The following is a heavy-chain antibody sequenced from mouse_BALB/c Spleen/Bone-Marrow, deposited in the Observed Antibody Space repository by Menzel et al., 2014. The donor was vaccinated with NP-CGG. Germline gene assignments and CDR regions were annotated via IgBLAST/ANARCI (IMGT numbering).Heavy chain of an antibody. CDR3: ARELGRWYFDV. V-gene: IGHV1-54*01. Sequence: QVQLKQSGAELVRPGTSVKVSCKASGYAFTNYFIEWIKQRPGQGLEWIGVINPGSGGTNYNEKFKVKATLTADKSSNPAYMQLSSLTSDDSAIYFCARELGRWYFDVWGAGTTVTVSS. J-gene: IGHJ1*01. CDR1: GYAFTNYF. CDR2: INPGSGGT. D-gene: IGHD4-1*01.